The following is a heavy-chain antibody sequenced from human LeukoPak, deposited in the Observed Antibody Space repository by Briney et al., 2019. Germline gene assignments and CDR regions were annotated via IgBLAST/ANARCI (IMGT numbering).Heavy chain of an antibody. CDR1: GFIFRSYW. CDR2: INQDGSEK. J-gene: IGHJ6*04. Sequence: PGGSLRLPCEVSGFIFRSYWMDWVRQAPGRGLEWVANINQDGSEKYFVDSVKGRFTISRDNAKSSLYLQMNSLRAEDTAVYFCSRALEVWGKGTTVTVST. V-gene: IGHV3-7*01. CDR3: SRALEV.